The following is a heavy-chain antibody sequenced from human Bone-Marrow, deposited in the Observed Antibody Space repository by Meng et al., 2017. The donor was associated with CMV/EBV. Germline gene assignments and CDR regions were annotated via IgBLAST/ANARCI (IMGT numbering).Heavy chain of an antibody. CDR2: TYYRSKWYN. D-gene: IGHD2-2*01. V-gene: IGHV6-1*01. CDR3: ARVFRSQYTQLLPYFPTNPFDP. J-gene: IGHJ5*02. Sequence: SDTLSLTFAIPGYSVSGNSAAWNWIRQSPSRGLEWLGRTYYRSKWYNNYAVSVKSRITINPDTSKNQFSLQLNSVTPEDTAVYYVARVFRSQYTQLLPYFPTNPFDPWGQGTMVTVSS. CDR1: GYSVSGNSAA.